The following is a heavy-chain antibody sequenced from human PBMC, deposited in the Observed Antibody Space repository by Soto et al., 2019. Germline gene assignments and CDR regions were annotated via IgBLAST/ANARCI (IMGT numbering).Heavy chain of an antibody. J-gene: IGHJ5*02. CDR2: ISSSTI. CDR1: GFTFSTYS. Sequence: EVQLVESGGGLVQPGGSLRLSCAASGFTFSTYSMNWVRQAPGKGLEWVSYISSSTIYYADSVKGRFTISRDNAKNSLYLQMNSLRAEDTAVYYCAGQGGSRRNWFDPWGQGTLVTVSS. V-gene: IGHV3-48*01. CDR3: AGQGGSRRNWFDP. D-gene: IGHD6-13*01.